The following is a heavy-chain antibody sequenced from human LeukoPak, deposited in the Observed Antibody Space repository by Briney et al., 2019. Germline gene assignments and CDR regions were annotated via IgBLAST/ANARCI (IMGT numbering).Heavy chain of an antibody. V-gene: IGHV1-69*01. CDR2: IIPIFATT. J-gene: IGHJ3*02. CDR1: AGTFNIST. D-gene: IGHD5-12*01. CDR3: ASGTVAAMNS. Sequence: GSSVKVSFKGAAGTFNISTIEWVRHAPGQGLEWMGGIIPIFATTNYAQKFQGRVTITADESTSTAYMELSSLSSEDTAVYYCASGTVAAMNSWGQGTMVTVSS.